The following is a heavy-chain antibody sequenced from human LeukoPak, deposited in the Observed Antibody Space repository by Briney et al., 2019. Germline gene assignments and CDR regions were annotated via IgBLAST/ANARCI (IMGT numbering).Heavy chain of an antibody. CDR1: GGSISSSSYY. V-gene: IGHV4-39*01. CDR3: ASTPPNYYGSGSYYQD. D-gene: IGHD3-10*01. J-gene: IGHJ4*02. CDR2: IYYSGST. Sequence: SETLSLTCTVSGGSISSSSYYWGWIRQPPGKGLEWIGSIYYSGSTYYNPSLKSRVTISVDTSKNQFSLTLSSVTAADTAVYYCASTPPNYYGSGSYYQDWGQGTLVTVSS.